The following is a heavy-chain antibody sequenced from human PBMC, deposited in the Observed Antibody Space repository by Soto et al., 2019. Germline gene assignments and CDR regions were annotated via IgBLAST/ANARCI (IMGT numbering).Heavy chain of an antibody. Sequence: QLQLQESGPGLVKPSETLALTCTISGGSISSSAHYWGWIRQPPGKGLEWIGSIYYSGSTYYNPSLKSRATTPAPTSKLPFPLKLSSVTAADPAGYYCGRPPYDRPGDPGAFDVWGQGTMVTVPS. D-gene: IGHD3-22*01. J-gene: IGHJ3*01. CDR1: GGSISSSAHY. CDR2: IYYSGST. V-gene: IGHV4-39*01. CDR3: GRPPYDRPGDPGAFDV.